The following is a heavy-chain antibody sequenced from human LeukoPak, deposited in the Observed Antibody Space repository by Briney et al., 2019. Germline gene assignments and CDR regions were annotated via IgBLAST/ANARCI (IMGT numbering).Heavy chain of an antibody. CDR2: ISGSGGST. D-gene: IGHD1-14*01. CDR3: ATKVPNEPAFDY. CDR1: GFTFSSYA. V-gene: IGHV3-23*01. Sequence: GRSLRLSCAASGFTFSSYAMHWVRQAPGKGLEWVSAISGSGGSTYYADSVKGRFTISRDNSKNTLYLQMNSLRGEDTAVYYCATKVPNEPAFDYWGQGTLVTVSS. J-gene: IGHJ4*02.